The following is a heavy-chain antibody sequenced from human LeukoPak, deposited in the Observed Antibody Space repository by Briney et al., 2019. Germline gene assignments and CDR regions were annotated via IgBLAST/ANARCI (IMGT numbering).Heavy chain of an antibody. V-gene: IGHV1-3*01. D-gene: IGHD5-18*01. CDR2: INAGNGNT. J-gene: IGHJ4*02. CDR1: GYTFISYA. Sequence: ASVKVSCKASGYTFISYAVEWVRQAPGQRLEWMGWINAGNGNTKYSQKFQGRVTITRDTSASTAYMELSSLRSEDTAVYYCARDIRGYSYGYGHWGQGTLVTVSS. CDR3: ARDIRGYSYGYGH.